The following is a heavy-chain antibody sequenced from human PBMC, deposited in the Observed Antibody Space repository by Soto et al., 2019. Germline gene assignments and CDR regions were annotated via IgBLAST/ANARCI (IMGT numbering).Heavy chain of an antibody. J-gene: IGHJ4*02. CDR2: ISAYNGNT. CDR1: GYTFTSYG. V-gene: IGHV1-18*01. D-gene: IGHD5-12*01. Sequence: QVQLVQSGAEVKKPGASVRVSCKASGYTFTSYGISWVRQAPGQGLEWMGWISAYNGNTNYAQKLQGRVTMTTDTSPGAADLELRSLGSDDTAVYYCARREMATVSQFGSWGQGTLVHFSS. CDR3: ARREMATVSQFGS.